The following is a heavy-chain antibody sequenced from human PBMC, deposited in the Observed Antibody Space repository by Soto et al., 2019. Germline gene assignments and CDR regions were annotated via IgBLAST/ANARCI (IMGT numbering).Heavy chain of an antibody. Sequence: GGSLRLSCSASGFSFDDYTMHWVRQAPGKGLEWVSLINCSSSTIYYADSVKGRFTISRDNAKNSLFLQMNSLRAEDTAVYYCARDYYKYYDSSGYYRSPAYWGQGTLVTVSS. CDR1: GFSFDDYT. D-gene: IGHD3-22*01. V-gene: IGHV3-48*01. CDR2: INCSSSTI. J-gene: IGHJ4*02. CDR3: ARDYYKYYDSSGYYRSPAY.